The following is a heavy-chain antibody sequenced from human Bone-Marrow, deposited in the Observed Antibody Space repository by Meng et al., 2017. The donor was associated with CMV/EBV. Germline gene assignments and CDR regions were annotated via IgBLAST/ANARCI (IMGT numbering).Heavy chain of an antibody. CDR2: FDPEDGET. CDR1: GYTFTELS. Sequence: ASVKVSCKVSGYTFTELSMHWVRQAPGKGLEWMGGFDPEDGETIYAQKFQGRVTMTEDTSTDTAYMELSSLRSEDTAVYYCARTLDDFWSGYYPYYYYGMEVWGQGTTVTVSS. CDR3: ARTLDDFWSGYYPYYYYGMEV. D-gene: IGHD3-3*01. V-gene: IGHV1-24*01. J-gene: IGHJ6*02.